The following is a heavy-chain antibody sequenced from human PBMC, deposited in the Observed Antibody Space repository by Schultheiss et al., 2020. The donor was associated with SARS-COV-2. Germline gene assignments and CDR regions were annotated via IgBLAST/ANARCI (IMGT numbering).Heavy chain of an antibody. CDR1: GGSISSHY. D-gene: IGHD3-22*01. CDR2: IYYSGST. Sequence: SETLSLTCTVSGGSISSHYWSWIRQPPGKGLEWIGYIYYSGSTNYNPSLKSRVTISVDTSKNQFSLRLSSVTAADTAAYYCARAIYDSGGDYYYFDYWGQGTLVTVSS. CDR3: ARAIYDSGGDYYYFDY. J-gene: IGHJ4*02. V-gene: IGHV4-59*11.